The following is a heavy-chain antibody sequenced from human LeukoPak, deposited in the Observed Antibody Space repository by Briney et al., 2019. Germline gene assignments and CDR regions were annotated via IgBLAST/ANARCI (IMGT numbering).Heavy chain of an antibody. CDR1: GGSISSGDYY. CDR3: ARLIFGVVREAFDI. Sequence: PSETLSLTCTVSGGSISSGDYYWSWIRQPPGKGLEWIGYIYTSGSTNYNPSLKSRVTISVDTSKNQFSLKLSSVTAADTAVYYCARLIFGVVREAFDIWGQGTMVTVSS. V-gene: IGHV4-61*08. D-gene: IGHD3-3*01. J-gene: IGHJ3*02. CDR2: IYTSGST.